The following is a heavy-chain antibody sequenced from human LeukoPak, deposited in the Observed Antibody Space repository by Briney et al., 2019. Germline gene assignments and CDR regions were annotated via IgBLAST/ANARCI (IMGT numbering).Heavy chain of an antibody. D-gene: IGHD4-23*01. CDR3: AREAVVTDGTKNWFDP. CDR2: INHSGST. J-gene: IGHJ5*02. V-gene: IGHV4-34*01. Sequence: SETLSLTCAVYGGSFSGYYWSWIRQPPGKGLEWIGEINHSGSTNYNPSLKSRVTISVDTSKNQFSLKLSSVTAADTAVYYCAREAVVTDGTKNWFDPWGQGTLVTVSS. CDR1: GGSFSGYY.